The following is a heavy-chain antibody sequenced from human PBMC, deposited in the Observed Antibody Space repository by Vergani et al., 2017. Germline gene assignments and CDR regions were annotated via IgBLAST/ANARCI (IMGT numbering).Heavy chain of an antibody. Sequence: QVQLQQWGGGLLKPSETLSLTCVVNGGSFTSYHWTWIRQSPGEGLEWVGDIDHTGRPDYNPSLKSRLTMSVDKSRNQFSLTRNSVTATGTAIYFCARRSGGYYSGGKVHPLRTAFDVWGHGTVVTVSS. CDR2: IDHTGRP. J-gene: IGHJ3*01. CDR3: ARRSGGYYSGGKVHPLRTAFDV. D-gene: IGHD2-15*01. CDR1: GGSFTSYH. V-gene: IGHV4-34*01.